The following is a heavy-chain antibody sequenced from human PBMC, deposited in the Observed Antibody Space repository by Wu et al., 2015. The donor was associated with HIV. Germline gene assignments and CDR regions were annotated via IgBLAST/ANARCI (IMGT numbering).Heavy chain of an antibody. CDR2: ILPTFGRG. Sequence: QVQLVQSGAEVKKPGSSVKVSCTASGGTFSHYAINWVRQAPGQGLEWMGGILPTFGRGDYAQKFQGRVSITADGSTSTAYMELSSLRSEDTAVYYCARDPGGDYGVYYFDYWGQGTLVTVSS. V-gene: IGHV1-69*12. CDR1: GGTFSHYA. CDR3: ARDPGGDYGVYYFDY. D-gene: IGHD4-17*01. J-gene: IGHJ4*02.